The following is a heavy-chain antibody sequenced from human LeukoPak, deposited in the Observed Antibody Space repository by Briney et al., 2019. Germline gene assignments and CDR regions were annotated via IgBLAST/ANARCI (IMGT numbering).Heavy chain of an antibody. J-gene: IGHJ4*02. D-gene: IGHD6-13*01. V-gene: IGHV3-21*01. CDR1: GFTFSSYS. Sequence: GGSLRLSCAASGFTFSSYSMNWVRQAPGKGLEWVSSISGSNSYIYYADSMKGRFTISRDNAKNSLYLQMNSLRADDTAVYYCARVAEAAAFDYWGQGTLVTVSS. CDR3: ARVAEAAAFDY. CDR2: ISGSNSYI.